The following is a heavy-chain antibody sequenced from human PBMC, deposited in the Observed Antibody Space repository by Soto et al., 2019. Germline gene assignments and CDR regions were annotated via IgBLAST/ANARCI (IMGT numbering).Heavy chain of an antibody. D-gene: IGHD3-16*01. J-gene: IGHJ5*02. Sequence: ASVKVSCKASGYPFTSYHMHWVRQAPGQGLQWMGLINPNDGRRRYARKFEGRVTMTRDTSTTTIFMELSSLRFEHTAVYYCAIRREYSFAYNYFDPWGPGTLVTGSS. CDR1: GYPFTSYH. V-gene: IGHV1-46*01. CDR2: INPNDGRR. CDR3: AIRREYSFAYNYFDP.